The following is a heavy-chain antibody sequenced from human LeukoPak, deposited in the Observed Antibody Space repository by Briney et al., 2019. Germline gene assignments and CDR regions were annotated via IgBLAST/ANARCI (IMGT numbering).Heavy chain of an antibody. J-gene: IGHJ4*02. D-gene: IGHD2-8*01. CDR1: GFTFSSYA. Sequence: GGSLRLSCAASGFTFSSYAMHWVRQAPGKGLEWVAVISYDGSNKYYADSVKGRFTIFRDNSKNTLYLQMNSLRAEDTAVYYCARTYGPFDYWGQGTLVTVSS. CDR3: ARTYGPFDY. CDR2: ISYDGSNK. V-gene: IGHV3-30-3*01.